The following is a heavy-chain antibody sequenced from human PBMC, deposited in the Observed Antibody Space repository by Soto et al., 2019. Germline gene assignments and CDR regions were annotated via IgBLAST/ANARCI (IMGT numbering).Heavy chain of an antibody. Sequence: LRLSCAASGFTFSSYAMSWVRQAPGKGLEWVSAISGSGGSTYYADSVKGRFTISRDNSKNTLYLQMNSLRAEDTAVYYCAKPLWFGELTNFDYWGQGTLVTVSS. J-gene: IGHJ4*02. CDR3: AKPLWFGELTNFDY. CDR2: ISGSGGST. D-gene: IGHD3-10*01. CDR1: GFTFSSYA. V-gene: IGHV3-23*01.